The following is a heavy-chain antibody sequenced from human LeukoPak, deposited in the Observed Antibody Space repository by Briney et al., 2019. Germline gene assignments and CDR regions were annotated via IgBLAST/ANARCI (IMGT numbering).Heavy chain of an antibody. CDR3: ARVRRGSPAAAKDY. J-gene: IGHJ4*02. CDR2: MNPNCDNT. D-gene: IGHD2-15*01. CDR1: GYTFTSYV. V-gene: IGHV1-8*01. Sequence: ASVKVSFKASGYTFTSYVINWVRQATAQGLEWMGWMNPNCDNTGYAQKFQGRVTMTRNTSISTAYMELSSLRSEDTAVYYCARVRRGSPAAAKDYWGQGTLVTVSS.